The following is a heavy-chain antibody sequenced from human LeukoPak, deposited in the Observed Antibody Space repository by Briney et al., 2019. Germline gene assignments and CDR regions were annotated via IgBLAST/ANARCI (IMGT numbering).Heavy chain of an antibody. J-gene: IGHJ4*02. V-gene: IGHV4-34*01. D-gene: IGHD4-17*01. CDR1: GGSFSGYY. Sequence: SETLSLSCAVYGGSFSGYYWSWIRQPPGKGLEWIGYIYHSGSTYYNPSLKSRVTISVDRSKNQFSLKLSSVTAADTAVYYCASFTVTSQIGDYWGQGTLVTVSS. CDR3: ASFTVTSQIGDY. CDR2: IYHSGST.